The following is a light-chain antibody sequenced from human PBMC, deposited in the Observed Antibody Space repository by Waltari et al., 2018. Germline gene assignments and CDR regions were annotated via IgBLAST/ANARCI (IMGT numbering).Light chain of an antibody. Sequence: QSALTQPRPVPWSPRQSATISCSGTSSNFGGYNSVPWYQHHPGKAPKVMIYDVINRASGFPDRFSGSKSGTTASLTISGLQADDEADYYCCSYAGTFTWVFGGGTKLTVL. J-gene: IGLJ3*02. CDR3: CSYAGTFTWV. V-gene: IGLV2-11*01. CDR2: DVI. CDR1: SSNFGGYNS.